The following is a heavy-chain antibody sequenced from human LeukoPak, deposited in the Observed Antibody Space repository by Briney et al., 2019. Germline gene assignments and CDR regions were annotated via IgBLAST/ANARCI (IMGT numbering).Heavy chain of an antibody. D-gene: IGHD5-24*01. V-gene: IGHV3-30*18. J-gene: IGHJ4*02. CDR2: ISYDGSNK. CDR3: VKGPVEMATTAEPYYFDY. CDR1: GFTFSSYG. Sequence: GGSLRLSCAASGFTFSSYGMHWVRQAPGKGLEWVAVISYDGSNKYYADSVKGRFTISRDNSKNTLYLQMNSLRAEDTAVYYCVKGPVEMATTAEPYYFDYWGQGTLVTVSS.